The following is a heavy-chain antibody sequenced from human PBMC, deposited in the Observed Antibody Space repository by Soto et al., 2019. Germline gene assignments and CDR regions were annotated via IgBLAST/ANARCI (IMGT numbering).Heavy chain of an antibody. V-gene: IGHV4-31*02. J-gene: IGHJ6*02. CDR2: IYHRGGT. Sequence: QVQLQESGPGLVKPSETLSFTCNVSGGSISSGGYYWSWIRQLPGKGLEWIGYIYHRGGTYYNPALKRRITISVDTSKNQFSLKMTSVTAADTAVYFCARAPGRMMNALRYYYGVDFWGQGTTVTVSS. CDR3: ARAPGRMMNALRYYYGVDF. D-gene: IGHD2-8*01. CDR1: GGSISSGGYY.